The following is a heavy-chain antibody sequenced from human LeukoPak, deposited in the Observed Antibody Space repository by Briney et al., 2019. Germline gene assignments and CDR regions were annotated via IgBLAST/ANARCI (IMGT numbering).Heavy chain of an antibody. D-gene: IGHD1-20*01. CDR1: GFIFSNYA. CDR3: ASSITGTTFDY. Sequence: GGSLRLSCAASGFIFSNYALAWVRQAPGKGLEWVSGISRIGGSTHYADSVKGRFTISRDNSKNILYLQMNSLRAEDTAVYYCASSITGTTFDYWGQGTLVTVSS. J-gene: IGHJ4*02. V-gene: IGHV3-23*01. CDR2: ISRIGGST.